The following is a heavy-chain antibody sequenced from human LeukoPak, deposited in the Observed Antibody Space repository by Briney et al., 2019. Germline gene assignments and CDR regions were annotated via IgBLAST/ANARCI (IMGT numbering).Heavy chain of an antibody. CDR1: GFTFSSYS. Sequence: GGSLRLSCAASGFTFSSYSMNWVRQAPGQGLEWVSSISSSSSYIYYADSVKGRFTISRDNAKNSLYLQMNSLRAEDTAVYYCARLGHYYDSSGYYFTIDYWGQGTLVTVSS. CDR2: ISSSSSYI. D-gene: IGHD3-22*01. J-gene: IGHJ4*02. CDR3: ARLGHYYDSSGYYFTIDY. V-gene: IGHV3-21*01.